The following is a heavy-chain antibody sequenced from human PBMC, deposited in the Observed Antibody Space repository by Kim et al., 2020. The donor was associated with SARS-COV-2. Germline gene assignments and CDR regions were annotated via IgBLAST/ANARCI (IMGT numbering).Heavy chain of an antibody. Sequence: GGSLRLSCVASGFTFTNSWMGWVRQAPGKGLEWVANIKRDGSEIFYVDSVKGRFTISRDNAKNSVYLQMDSLRPEDTAVYYCARDAAGYTSFHYWGRGTLVTVSS. CDR2: IKRDGSEI. D-gene: IGHD6-13*01. V-gene: IGHV3-7*03. J-gene: IGHJ4*02. CDR1: GFTFTNSW. CDR3: ARDAAGYTSFHY.